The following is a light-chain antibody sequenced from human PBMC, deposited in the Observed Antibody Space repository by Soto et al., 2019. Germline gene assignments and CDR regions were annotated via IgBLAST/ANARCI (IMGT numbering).Light chain of an antibody. J-gene: IGLJ1*01. CDR3: SSSISSNTFV. V-gene: IGLV2-14*01. CDR2: GVI. Sequence: QSVRTQPSSLSGAPGQSITISCTATNSDVNYVSWHQQHPGKAPKLMIYGVINRSSGVSTRFSGSKSGNTASLTISGLQAEDEADYYCSSSISSNTFVFGTGTKVTVL. CDR1: NSDVNY.